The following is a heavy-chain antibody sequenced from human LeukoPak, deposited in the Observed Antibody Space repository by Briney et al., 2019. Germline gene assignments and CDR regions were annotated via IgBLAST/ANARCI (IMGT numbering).Heavy chain of an antibody. J-gene: IGHJ4*02. CDR1: GFTFDSYG. V-gene: IGHV3-23*01. D-gene: IGHD1-14*01. Sequence: TGGSLRLSCAASGFTFDSYGMSWVRQAPGQGLEWVSAITGSGSSTYYADSVKGRFTISRDNSKNTLFVQRTSLRAEDTAVYYCAKERGMTPGFDYWGQGTLVTVSS. CDR2: ITGSGSST. CDR3: AKERGMTPGFDY.